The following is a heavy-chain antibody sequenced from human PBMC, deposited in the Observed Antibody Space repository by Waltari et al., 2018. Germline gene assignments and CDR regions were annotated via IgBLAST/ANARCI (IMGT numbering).Heavy chain of an antibody. CDR2: IYYSGGT. V-gene: IGHV4-39*01. Sequence: QLQLQESGPGLVKPSETLSLTCTVSGGSISSSSYYWGWIRQPPGKGLEWIGSIYYSGGTYYNPSLKSRVTISVDTSKNQFSLKLSSVTAADTAVYYCATLVVTIFGVVKDYWGQGTLVTVSS. J-gene: IGHJ4*02. D-gene: IGHD3-3*01. CDR3: ATLVVTIFGVVKDY. CDR1: GGSISSSSYY.